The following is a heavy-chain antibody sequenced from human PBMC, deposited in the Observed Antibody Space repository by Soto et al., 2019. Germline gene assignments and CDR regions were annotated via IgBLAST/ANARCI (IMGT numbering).Heavy chain of an antibody. D-gene: IGHD3-3*01. J-gene: IGHJ3*02. CDR3: ARGFGGYYM. Sequence: EVQLLESGGGLVQPGGSLRLSCAASGFTFSSYAMSWVRQAPGKGLEWVSGISGSGGSTYDADSVKGRFTISRDDSKNTLYLQMNSLRPEDTAVYYCARGFGGYYMWGQGTMVTVSS. V-gene: IGHV3-23*01. CDR1: GFTFSSYA. CDR2: ISGSGGST.